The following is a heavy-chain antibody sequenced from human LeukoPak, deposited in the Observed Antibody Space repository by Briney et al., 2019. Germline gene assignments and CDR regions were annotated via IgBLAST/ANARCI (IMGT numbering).Heavy chain of an antibody. CDR1: GGSISSDY. CDR2: IYYSGGT. Sequence: SETLSLTCSVSGGSISSDYWSWIRQPPGKGLEWIGYIYYSGGTNYNPSLKSRVTISVDTSKNQFSLKLSSVTAADTAVYYCARGMGKFLLPNVWGQGTLVTVSS. V-gene: IGHV4-59*01. CDR3: ARGMGKFLLPNV. D-gene: IGHD3-16*02. J-gene: IGHJ4*02.